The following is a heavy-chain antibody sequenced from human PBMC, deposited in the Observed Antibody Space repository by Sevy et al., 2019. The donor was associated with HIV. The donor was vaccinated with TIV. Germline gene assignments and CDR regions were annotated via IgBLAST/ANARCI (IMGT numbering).Heavy chain of an antibody. V-gene: IGHV4-34*01. CDR3: GSYSSSWYVGNYYYGMDV. D-gene: IGHD6-13*01. J-gene: IGHJ6*02. CDR2: INHNGST. Sequence: SETLSLTCAVYGGSFSGYYWSWIRQPPGKGLEWIGEINHNGSTNYNPSLKSRVTISVDTSKNQFSLKLSSVTAADTAVYYCGSYSSSWYVGNYYYGMDVWGQGTTVTVSS. CDR1: GGSFSGYY.